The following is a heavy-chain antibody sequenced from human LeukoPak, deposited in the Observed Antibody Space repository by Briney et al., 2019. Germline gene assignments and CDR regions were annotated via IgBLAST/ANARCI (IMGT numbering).Heavy chain of an antibody. CDR3: ARGINAGTFDY. V-gene: IGHV3-21*01. D-gene: IGHD6-13*01. J-gene: IGHJ4*02. CDR1: GFTSSSYS. Sequence: GGSLRLSCAASGFTSSSYSMNWVRQAPGKGLEWVSSISSSSSYIYYADSVKGRFTISRDNAKTSLYLQMNSLRCEDTAVYYCARGINAGTFDYWGQGTLVTVSS. CDR2: ISSSSSYI.